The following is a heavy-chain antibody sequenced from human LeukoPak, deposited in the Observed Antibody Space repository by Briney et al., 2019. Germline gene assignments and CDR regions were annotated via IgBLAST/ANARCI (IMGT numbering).Heavy chain of an antibody. CDR2: IYYSGST. V-gene: IGHV4-59*08. D-gene: IGHD4-17*01. J-gene: IGHJ4*02. CDR3: ARTSTVTFDY. Sequence: SETLSLTCTVSGGSISSYYWSWIRQPPGKGLEWIGYIYYSGSTNYNPSLKSRVTISVDTSKNQFSLKLSSVTAADTAVYYCARTSTVTFDYWGQGTLVTVSS. CDR1: GGSISSYY.